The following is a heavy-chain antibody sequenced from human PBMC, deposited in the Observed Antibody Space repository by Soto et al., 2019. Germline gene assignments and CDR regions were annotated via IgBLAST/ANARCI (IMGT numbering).Heavy chain of an antibody. J-gene: IGHJ4*02. CDR3: ASHGVVAAHFEY. D-gene: IGHD2-15*01. Sequence: SETLSLTCTVSGGSISSSSYYWGWIRQPPGKGLEWIGSIHYSGSTYYNPSLKSRVTISVDTSKNQFSLKLSSVTAADTAVYYCASHGVVAAHFEYWGQGTLVTGSS. CDR1: GGSISSSSYY. V-gene: IGHV4-39*01. CDR2: IHYSGST.